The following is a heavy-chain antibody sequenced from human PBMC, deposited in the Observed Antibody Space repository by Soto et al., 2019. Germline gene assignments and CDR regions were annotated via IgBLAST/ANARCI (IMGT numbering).Heavy chain of an antibody. Sequence: GESLKISCKGSGYSFTSYWIAWVRQMPGKGLEWMGIIYPGDSDTRYSPSFLGQVTISADKSISTAYLQWSSLRASDTAMYYCARASSSWYYFDYWGQGTLVTVSS. CDR1: GYSFTSYW. CDR2: IYPGDSDT. J-gene: IGHJ4*02. V-gene: IGHV5-51*01. D-gene: IGHD6-13*01. CDR3: ARASSSWYYFDY.